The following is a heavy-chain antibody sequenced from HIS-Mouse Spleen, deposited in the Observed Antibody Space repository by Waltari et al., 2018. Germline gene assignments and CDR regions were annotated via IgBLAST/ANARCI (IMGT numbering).Heavy chain of an antibody. CDR2: ISSSGSTI. V-gene: IGHV3-11*01. Sequence: GLEWVSYISSSGSTIYYADSVKGRFTISRDNAKNSLYLQMNSLRAEDTAVYYCARYLGTNTIMITFGGPQNWEVFDYWGQGTLVTVSS. D-gene: IGHD3-16*01. J-gene: IGHJ4*02. CDR3: ARYLGTNTIMITFGGPQNWEVFDY.